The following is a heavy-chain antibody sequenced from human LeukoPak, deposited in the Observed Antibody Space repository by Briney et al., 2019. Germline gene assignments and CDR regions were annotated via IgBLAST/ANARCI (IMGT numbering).Heavy chain of an antibody. J-gene: IGHJ4*02. CDR1: GFTVSSNY. CDR3: ASQTAMVWSGFDY. D-gene: IGHD5-18*01. V-gene: IGHV3-53*01. Sequence: GGSLRLSCAASGFTVSSNYMSWVRQAPGKGLEWVSVIYSGGSTYYADSVKGRFTISRDNSKSTLYLQMNSLRAEDTAVYYCASQTAMVWSGFDYWGQGTLVTVSS. CDR2: IYSGGST.